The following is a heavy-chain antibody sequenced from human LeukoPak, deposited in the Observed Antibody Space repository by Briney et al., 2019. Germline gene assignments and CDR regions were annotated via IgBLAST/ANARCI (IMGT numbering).Heavy chain of an antibody. D-gene: IGHD3-3*01. CDR3: AREGGRITIFGVVRGAFDI. CDR1: GGSISSSSYY. Sequence: PSETLSLTCTVSGGSISSSSYYWGWIRQPPGKGLEWIGYIYYSGSTNYNPSLKSRVTISVDTSKNQFSLKLSSVTAADTAVYYCAREGGRITIFGVVRGAFDIWGQGTMVTVSS. CDR2: IYYSGST. V-gene: IGHV4-61*01. J-gene: IGHJ3*02.